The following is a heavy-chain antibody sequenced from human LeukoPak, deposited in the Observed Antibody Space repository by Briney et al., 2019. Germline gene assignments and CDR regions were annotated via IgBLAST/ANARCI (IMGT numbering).Heavy chain of an antibody. CDR2: ISWNSGSI. D-gene: IGHD6-19*01. Sequence: PGGSLRLSCAASGFTFDDYAMHWVRQAPGKGLEWVSGISWNSGSIGYADSVKGRFTISRDNAETSLYLQMNSLRAEDTAMYFCTGGIGWLCDTWGQGTLVTVSS. V-gene: IGHV3-9*01. J-gene: IGHJ5*02. CDR3: TGGIGWLCDT. CDR1: GFTFDDYA.